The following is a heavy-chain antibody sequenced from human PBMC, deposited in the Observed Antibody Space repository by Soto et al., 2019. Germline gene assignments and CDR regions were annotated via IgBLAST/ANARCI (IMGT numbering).Heavy chain of an antibody. CDR1: GFTFSGSA. V-gene: IGHV3-73*01. D-gene: IGHD3-10*01. Sequence: GGSLRLSCAASGFTFSGSAMHWVRQASGKGLEWVGRIRSKANSYATAYAASVKGRFTISRDDSKNTAYLQMNSLKTEDTAVYYCTRRDYGSRSYYHPFDYWGQGTLVSVSS. CDR3: TRRDYGSRSYYHPFDY. CDR2: IRSKANSYAT. J-gene: IGHJ4*02.